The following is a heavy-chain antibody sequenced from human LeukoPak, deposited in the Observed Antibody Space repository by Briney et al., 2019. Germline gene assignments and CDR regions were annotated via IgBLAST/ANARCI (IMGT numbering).Heavy chain of an antibody. J-gene: IGHJ4*02. CDR2: ISAYNGNT. Sequence: GASVKVSCKASGYTFTGYYMHWVRQAPGQGLEWMGWISAYNGNTNYAQKLQGRVTMTTDTSTSTAYMELRSLRSDDTAVYYCARVDYYDSSGYPDYWGQGTLVTVSS. CDR3: ARVDYYDSSGYPDY. CDR1: GYTFTGYY. D-gene: IGHD3-22*01. V-gene: IGHV1-18*04.